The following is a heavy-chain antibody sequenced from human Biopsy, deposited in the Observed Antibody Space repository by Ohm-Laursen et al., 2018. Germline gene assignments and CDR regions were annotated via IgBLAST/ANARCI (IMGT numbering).Heavy chain of an antibody. CDR2: INQSGST. J-gene: IGHJ6*02. V-gene: IGHV4-34*01. Sequence: PSETLSLTCAVNGESSSGYFWNWIRQPPGKGLEWIGEINQSGSTKYNPSLKRRATLSADSSNSQFSLRLTSVTAVDTAIYYCARGSGYFKLDVWGQGTTVTVSS. CDR1: GESSSGYF. D-gene: IGHD5-12*01. CDR3: ARGSGYFKLDV.